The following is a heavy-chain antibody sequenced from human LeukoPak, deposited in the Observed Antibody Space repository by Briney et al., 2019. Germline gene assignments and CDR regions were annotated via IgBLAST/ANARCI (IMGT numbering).Heavy chain of an antibody. CDR1: GGSISSGSYY. Sequence: SETLSLTCTVSGGSISSGSYYWSWIRQPAGKGLEWIGRICTSGSTNYNPSLKSRVTISVDTSKNQFSLKLSSVTAADTAVYYCARAGAYDSSGYLENFDYWGQGTLVTVSS. V-gene: IGHV4-61*02. CDR2: ICTSGST. D-gene: IGHD3-22*01. J-gene: IGHJ4*02. CDR3: ARAGAYDSSGYLENFDY.